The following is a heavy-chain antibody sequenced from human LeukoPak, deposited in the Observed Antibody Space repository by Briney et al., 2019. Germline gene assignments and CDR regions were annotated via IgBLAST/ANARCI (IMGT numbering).Heavy chain of an antibody. Sequence: GGSLRLSCAASGFTFSSFAMSWVRRAPGKGLEWVSAINDGGDSTYYADSVKGRYTISRDNSKNTLYLQMNSLRAEDTAVYYCARGGNKIVATNSFDYWGQGTLVTVSS. D-gene: IGHD5-12*01. J-gene: IGHJ4*02. CDR2: INDGGDST. CDR3: ARGGNKIVATNSFDY. CDR1: GFTFSSFA. V-gene: IGHV3-23*01.